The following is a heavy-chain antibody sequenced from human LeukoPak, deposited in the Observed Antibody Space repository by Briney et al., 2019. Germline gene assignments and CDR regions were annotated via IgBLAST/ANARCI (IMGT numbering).Heavy chain of an antibody. D-gene: IGHD6-19*01. Sequence: SETLSLTCAVYGGSFGGYYWSWIRQPAGKGLEWIGRIYTSGSTNYNPSLKSRVTISVDTSKNQFSLKLSSVTAADTAVYYCARGFRSSSGWSKGGWFDPWGQGTLVTVSS. CDR1: GGSFGGYY. V-gene: IGHV4-59*10. J-gene: IGHJ5*02. CDR2: IYTSGST. CDR3: ARGFRSSSGWSKGGWFDP.